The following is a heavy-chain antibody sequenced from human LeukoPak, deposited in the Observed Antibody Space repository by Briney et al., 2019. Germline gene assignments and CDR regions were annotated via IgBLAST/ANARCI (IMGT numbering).Heavy chain of an antibody. CDR1: GGSISSGSYY. D-gene: IGHD3-16*01. J-gene: IGHJ4*02. Sequence: PSQTLSLTCTVSGGSISSGSYYWSWIRQPAGKGLEWIGRIYTSGSTNYNPSLRSRVTISVDTSKNQFSLKLSSVTAADTAVYYCARHVGGSKPAGVFDYWGQGTLVTVSS. CDR2: IYTSGST. CDR3: ARHVGGSKPAGVFDY. V-gene: IGHV4-61*02.